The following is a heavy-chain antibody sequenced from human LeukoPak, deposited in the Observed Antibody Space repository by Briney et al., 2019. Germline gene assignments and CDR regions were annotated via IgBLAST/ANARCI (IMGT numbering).Heavy chain of an antibody. CDR2: INPSSGST. CDR3: ARERITMVRGTQYNWFDP. V-gene: IGHV1-46*01. D-gene: IGHD3-10*01. J-gene: IGHJ5*02. Sequence: ASVKVSCKASGYTFTSYYMHWVRQARGQGLEWMGIINPSSGSTSYAQKFQGRVTMTRDTSTSTVYMELSSLRSEDTAVYYCARERITMVRGTQYNWFDPWGQGTLVTVSS. CDR1: GYTFTSYY.